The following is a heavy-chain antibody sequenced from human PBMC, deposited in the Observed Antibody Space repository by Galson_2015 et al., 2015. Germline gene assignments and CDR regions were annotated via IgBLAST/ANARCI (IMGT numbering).Heavy chain of an antibody. Sequence: SCKASGYTLSRFAMHWVRQAPGKGLECVSTISGSDGSTFYADSVKGRFTISRDHSKDTLYLQMNSLTAEDTAVYYCAKDRSVGRVAAAGPFDYWGQGTLVTVSS. CDR1: GYTLSRFA. D-gene: IGHD6-13*01. CDR3: AKDRSVGRVAAAGPFDY. V-gene: IGHV3-23*01. J-gene: IGHJ4*02. CDR2: ISGSDGST.